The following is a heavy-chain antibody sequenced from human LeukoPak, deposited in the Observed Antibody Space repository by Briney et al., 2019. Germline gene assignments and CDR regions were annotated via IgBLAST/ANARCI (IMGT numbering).Heavy chain of an antibody. CDR1: GFTFSSYW. J-gene: IGHJ4*02. CDR3: AKEGYSNYIFDY. V-gene: IGHV3-74*01. Sequence: PGGSLRLSCAASGFTFSSYWMHWVRQAPGKGLVWVSRINSDGSSTSYADSVKGRFTISRDNAKNTLYLQMNSLRAEDTAVYYCAKEGYSNYIFDYWGQGTLVTVSS. D-gene: IGHD4-11*01. CDR2: INSDGSST.